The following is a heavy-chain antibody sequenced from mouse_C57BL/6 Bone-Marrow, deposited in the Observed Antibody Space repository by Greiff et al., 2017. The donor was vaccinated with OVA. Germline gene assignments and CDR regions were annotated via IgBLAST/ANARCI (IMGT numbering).Heavy chain of an antibody. CDR1: GYTFTDYE. CDR2: IDPETGGT. Sequence: QVQLQQSGAELVRPGASVTLSCKASGYTFTDYEMHWVKQTPVHGLEWIGAIDPETGGTAYNQKFKGKAILTADKSSSTTYMELRSLTSEDSAVYYCTGWGYYYGRGGFACWGQGTLVTVSA. J-gene: IGHJ3*01. D-gene: IGHD1-1*01. V-gene: IGHV1-15*01. CDR3: TGWGYYYGRGGFAC.